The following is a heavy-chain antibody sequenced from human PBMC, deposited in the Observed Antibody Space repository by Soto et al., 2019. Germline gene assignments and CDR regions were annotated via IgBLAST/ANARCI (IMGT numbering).Heavy chain of an antibody. CDR1: GFTFSDYY. CDR2: ISSSGTYT. J-gene: IGHJ4*02. D-gene: IGHD3-22*01. V-gene: IGHV3-11*06. CDR3: ARDPIGAINQYHCDY. Sequence: QVQLEESGGGLVKPGGSLRLSCAASGFTFSDYYMSWIRQSPGKGLEWVSYISSSGTYTNFADSVKGRFTLSRDNAKNSVFLQMNSLRPEDTAIYYCARDPIGAINQYHCDYWGQGTLVTVSS.